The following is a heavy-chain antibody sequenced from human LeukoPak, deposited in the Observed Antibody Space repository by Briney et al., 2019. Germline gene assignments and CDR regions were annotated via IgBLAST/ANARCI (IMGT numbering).Heavy chain of an antibody. J-gene: IGHJ4*02. CDR1: GFTFSSYE. CDR3: ARDTGYSGFDY. CDR2: ISSSGSTI. Sequence: VGSLRLSCAASGFTFSSYEMNWVRQAPGKGLEWVSYISSSGSTIFHADSVKGRITISRDNAKNSLYLQMKSLRAEDTAVYYCARDTGYSGFDYWGQGTLVTVSS. D-gene: IGHD3-10*01. V-gene: IGHV3-48*03.